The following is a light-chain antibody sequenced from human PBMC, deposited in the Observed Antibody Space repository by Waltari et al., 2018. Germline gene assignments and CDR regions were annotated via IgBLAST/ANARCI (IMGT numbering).Light chain of an antibody. CDR1: QSVSTN. CDR3: QHYNDWYT. V-gene: IGKV3-15*01. J-gene: IGKJ2*01. Sequence: IVMTQSPATLSVSPGERATLSCRASQSVSTNLAWYQQKPGQAPRLLIYGASTRATGIPDRISGSGSGTDFTLTISSLQSEDFAVYYCQHYNDWYTFGQGTKLEI. CDR2: GAS.